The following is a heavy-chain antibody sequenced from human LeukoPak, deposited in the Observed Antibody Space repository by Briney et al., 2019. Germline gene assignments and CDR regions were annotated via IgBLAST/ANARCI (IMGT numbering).Heavy chain of an antibody. CDR3: ARCYVANYYGMDV. D-gene: IGHD5-12*01. CDR2: IYYSGST. CDR1: GGSISSGGYC. J-gene: IGHJ6*02. V-gene: IGHV4-31*01. Sequence: SQTLSLTCAVSGGSISSGGYCWSWIRQHPGKGLEWIVYIYYSGSTYYNPPLKSLVTISVHTSKNQVSLKLSSVTAADTGVYFCARCYVANYYGMDVWGQGTTVTVSS.